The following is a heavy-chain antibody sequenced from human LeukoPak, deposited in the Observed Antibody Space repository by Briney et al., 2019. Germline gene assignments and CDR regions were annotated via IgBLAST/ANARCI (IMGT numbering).Heavy chain of an antibody. CDR2: INHSGST. V-gene: IGHV4-39*07. D-gene: IGHD3-10*01. Sequence: SGTLSLTCTVSGGSISSSSYFWGWLRQPPGKGLEWIGEINHSGSTNYNPSLKSRVTISVDTSKNQFSLKLSSVTAADTAVYYCARRPTYGSGSYNYWGQGTLVTVSA. CDR3: ARRPTYGSGSYNY. CDR1: GGSISSSSYF. J-gene: IGHJ4*02.